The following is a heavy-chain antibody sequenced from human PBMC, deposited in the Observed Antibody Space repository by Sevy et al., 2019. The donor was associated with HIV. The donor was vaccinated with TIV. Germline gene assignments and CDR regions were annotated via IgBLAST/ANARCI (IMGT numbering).Heavy chain of an antibody. V-gene: IGHV3-7*01. J-gene: IGHJ4*02. D-gene: IGHD3-22*01. CDR1: GFNLSPNW. CDR2: IKQDGNEK. CDR3: ASNTYLYDSNTYYPVY. Sequence: GGSLRLSCVASGFNLSPNWMTWVPQAPGKELEWVANIKQDGNEKYYVDSVKGRFTVSRDNAKNALYLQMYSLRLEDTAVYFCASNTYLYDSNTYYPVYWGQGTRVTVSS.